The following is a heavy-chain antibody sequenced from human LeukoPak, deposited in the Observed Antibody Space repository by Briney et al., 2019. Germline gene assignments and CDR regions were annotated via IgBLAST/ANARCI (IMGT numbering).Heavy chain of an antibody. CDR2: INPNSGGT. V-gene: IGHV1-2*02. D-gene: IGHD4-17*01. Sequence: ASVKVSCKASGYTFTGYYMHWVRQAPGQGLEWMGWINPNSGGTNYAQKFQGRVTMTRDTSISTAYMELSRLTSDDTAVYYCARDTETISGNWFDPWGQGTLVTVSS. CDR1: GYTFTGYY. CDR3: ARDTETISGNWFDP. J-gene: IGHJ5*02.